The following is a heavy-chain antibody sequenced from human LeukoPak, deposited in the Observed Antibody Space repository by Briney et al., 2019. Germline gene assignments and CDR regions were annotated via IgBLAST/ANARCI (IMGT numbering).Heavy chain of an antibody. J-gene: IGHJ4*02. CDR2: IYYSGST. D-gene: IGHD1-26*01. Sequence: SETLSLTCTVSGVSIRSSSFYWGWIRQPPGKGLEWIGSIYYSGSTYYRPSLKSRVTMSVDTSKNQFSLRLSSVTAADTAVYYCARGLRWDLTISGTSTFDYWGQGSLVTASS. V-gene: IGHV4-39*01. CDR1: GVSIRSSSFY. CDR3: ARGLRWDLTISGTSTFDY.